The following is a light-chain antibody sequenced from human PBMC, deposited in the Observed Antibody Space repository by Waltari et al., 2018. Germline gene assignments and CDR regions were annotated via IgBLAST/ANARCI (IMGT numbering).Light chain of an antibody. CDR1: TSNIETNS. J-gene: IGLJ3*02. CDR3: ATWDISLNGRL. CDR2: NNN. V-gene: IGLV1-44*01. Sequence: QFVLTQPPSASGTPGQRVTISCSGSTSNIETNSVNWYQQFPGTAPKLLIYNNNERPSVFPYRFSGSKSGPSASLAISGLQSEEEADYYCATWDISLNGRLFGGGTRLTVL.